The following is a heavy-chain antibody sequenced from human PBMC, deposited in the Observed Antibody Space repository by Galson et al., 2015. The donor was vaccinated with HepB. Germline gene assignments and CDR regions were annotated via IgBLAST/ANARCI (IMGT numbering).Heavy chain of an antibody. Sequence: QSGAEVKKAGESLKTSCKASGGTFSSYAISWVRQAPGQGLEWMGGIIPIFGTANYAQKFQGRVTITADESTSTAYMELSSLRSEDTAVYYCARCGGDCKKAFDIWGQGTMVTVSS. J-gene: IGHJ3*02. CDR3: ARCGGDCKKAFDI. D-gene: IGHD2-21*02. V-gene: IGHV1-69*01. CDR2: IIPIFGTA. CDR1: GGTFSSYA.